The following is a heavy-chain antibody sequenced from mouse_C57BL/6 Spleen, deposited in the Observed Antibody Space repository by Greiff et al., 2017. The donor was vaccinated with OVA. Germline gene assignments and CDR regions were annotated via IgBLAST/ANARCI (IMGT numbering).Heavy chain of an antibody. Sequence: EVMLVESGGGLVKPGGSLKLSCAASGFTFSSYAMSWVRQTPEKRLEWVATISDGGSYTYYPDNVKGRFTISRDNAKNNLYLQMSHLKSEDTAMYYCARGGGYDRDYAMDYWGQGTSVTVSS. CDR1: GFTFSSYA. J-gene: IGHJ4*01. V-gene: IGHV5-4*03. CDR2: ISDGGSYT. CDR3: ARGGGYDRDYAMDY. D-gene: IGHD2-2*01.